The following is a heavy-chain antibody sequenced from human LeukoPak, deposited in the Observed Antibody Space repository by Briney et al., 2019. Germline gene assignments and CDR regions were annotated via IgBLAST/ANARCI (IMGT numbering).Heavy chain of an antibody. Sequence: GGSLRLSCAASGLTFSSYWMSWVRQAPGKGLEWVANIKQDGSEKYYVDSVKGRFTISRDNAKNSLYLQMNSLRAEDTAVYYCARVVGWFGEAKGIFDYWGQGTLVTVSS. V-gene: IGHV3-7*01. CDR3: ARVVGWFGEAKGIFDY. J-gene: IGHJ4*02. D-gene: IGHD3-10*01. CDR1: GLTFSSYW. CDR2: IKQDGSEK.